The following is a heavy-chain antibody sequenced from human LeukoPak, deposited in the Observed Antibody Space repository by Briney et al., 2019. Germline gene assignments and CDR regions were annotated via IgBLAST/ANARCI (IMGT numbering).Heavy chain of an antibody. CDR2: INPSGGST. CDR1: GYTFTSYY. V-gene: IGHV1-46*01. CDR3: ARDGIAAAGPSVRGWFDP. Sequence: ASVKVSCKASGYTFTSYYMHWVRQAPGQGLEWMGIINPSGGSTSYAQKFQGRVTMTRDMSTSTVYMELSSLRSEDTAVYYCARDGIAAAGPSVRGWFDPWGQGTLVTVSS. J-gene: IGHJ5*02. D-gene: IGHD6-13*01.